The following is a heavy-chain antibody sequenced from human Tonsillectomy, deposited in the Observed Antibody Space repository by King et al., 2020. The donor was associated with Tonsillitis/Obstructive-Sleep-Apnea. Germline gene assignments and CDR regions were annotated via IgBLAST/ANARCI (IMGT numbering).Heavy chain of an antibody. V-gene: IGHV4-59*01. CDR2: LLERGRT. J-gene: IGHJ6*03. CDR1: GGSISSYF. Sequence: QLQESGPGLVKPSETLSLTCKVSGGSISSYFWSWIRQSPGKGLEWIGFLLERGRTNYNPSLESRVTILFDTSKNHFSLKLSSVTAADTAVYYCASSPREDPYLYHHLDVWGKGTTVTVSS. CDR3: ASSPREDPYLYHHLDV.